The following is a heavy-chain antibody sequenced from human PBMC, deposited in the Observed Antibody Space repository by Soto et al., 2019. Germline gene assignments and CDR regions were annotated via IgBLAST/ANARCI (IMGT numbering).Heavy chain of an antibody. V-gene: IGHV3-23*01. Sequence: EVQLLESGGGLLQPGGSLRLSCAVSGFTFSDYAMSWVRQAPGKGLEWVSAISGSAGETYYADSVKGRFTISRDNSKNTLYLQMDSLRAEDTAVYYCAQDPSYQLLWLQSSSDHQSFDYWGQGTLVTVSS. CDR3: AQDPSYQLLWLQSSSDHQSFDY. J-gene: IGHJ4*02. CDR2: ISGSAGET. D-gene: IGHD2-2*01. CDR1: GFTFSDYA.